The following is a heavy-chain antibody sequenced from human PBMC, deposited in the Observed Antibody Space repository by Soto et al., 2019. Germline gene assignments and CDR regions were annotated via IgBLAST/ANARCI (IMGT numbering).Heavy chain of an antibody. CDR3: ARAPSLRYIAAAPYGMDV. CDR1: SGSISSYY. CDR2: IYYSGST. J-gene: IGHJ6*02. Sequence: SETLSLTCTFSSGSISSYYWSWIRQPPGKGLEWIGYIYYSGSTNYNPSLKSRVTISVDTSKNQFSLKLSSVTAADTAVYYCARAPSLRYIAAAPYGMDVWGQGTTVTVSS. D-gene: IGHD6-13*01. V-gene: IGHV4-59*01.